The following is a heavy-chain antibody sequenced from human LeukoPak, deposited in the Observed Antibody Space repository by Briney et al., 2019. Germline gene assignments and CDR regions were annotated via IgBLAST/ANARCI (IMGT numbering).Heavy chain of an antibody. V-gene: IGHV3-30*04. CDR2: ISYDGSNK. CDR1: GLTFSSYA. Sequence: GRSLRLSCAASGLTFSSYAMHWVRQAPGKGLEWVAVISYDGSNKYYADSVKGRFTISRDNSKNTLYLQMNSLRAEDTAVYYCARDCDYWGQGTLVTVSS. J-gene: IGHJ4*02. CDR3: ARDCDY.